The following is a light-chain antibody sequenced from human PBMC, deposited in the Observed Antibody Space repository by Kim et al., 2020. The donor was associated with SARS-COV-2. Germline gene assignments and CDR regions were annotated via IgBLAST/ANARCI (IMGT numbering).Light chain of an antibody. CDR1: QSLAIKS. CDR3: QQYGSSPYM. CDR2: CAS. Sequence: QSAPPSCMARQSLAIKSVACYHHKPAQTPRLLFYCASSRATGIPHRFSGCGSGTDFTLTISRLEPDDFAVYYCQQYGSSPYMFGQGTKVDIK. J-gene: IGKJ1*01. V-gene: IGKV3-20*01.